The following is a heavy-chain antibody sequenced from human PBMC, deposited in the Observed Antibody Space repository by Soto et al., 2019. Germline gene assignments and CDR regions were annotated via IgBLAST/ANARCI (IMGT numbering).Heavy chain of an antibody. V-gene: IGHV4-39*01. CDR2: IYYSGST. CDR1: GGSISSSSYY. CDR3: ARLLYSRGWYLGYGVDV. Sequence: QLQLQESGPGLVKPSETLSLTCTVSGGSISSSSYYWGWMRQPPGKGLEWIGSIYYSGSTYYNPSLKRRLTVCIDTSKHQFSLKLGSVTAADTALYYCARLLYSRGWYLGYGVDVWGPGTTVTVSS. D-gene: IGHD6-19*01. J-gene: IGHJ6*02.